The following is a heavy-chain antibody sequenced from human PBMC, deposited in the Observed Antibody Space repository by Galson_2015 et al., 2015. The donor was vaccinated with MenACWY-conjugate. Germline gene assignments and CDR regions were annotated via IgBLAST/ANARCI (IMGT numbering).Heavy chain of an antibody. CDR3: ARLGGNYRTTSHFDY. D-gene: IGHD1-26*01. CDR2: INSDGRST. V-gene: IGHV3-74*01. J-gene: IGHJ4*02. Sequence: SLRLSCAASGFTFSTYWMHWVRQAPGKGLVWVSRINSDGRSTSYADSVKGRFTISRDNAKNTLYLQMNSLRAEDTAVYYCARLGGNYRTTSHFDYGGQGTRVTASS. CDR1: GFTFSTYW.